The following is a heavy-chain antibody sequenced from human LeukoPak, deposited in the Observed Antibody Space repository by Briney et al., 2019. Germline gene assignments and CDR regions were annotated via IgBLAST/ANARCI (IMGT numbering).Heavy chain of an antibody. CDR1: GFTFSDYY. V-gene: IGHV3-11*01. D-gene: IGHD1-26*01. CDR3: ASNSGSYYVVPYYFDY. CDR2: ISSSGSTI. J-gene: IGHJ4*02. Sequence: GGSLRLSCAASGFTFSDYYMSWIRQAPGKGLEWVSYISSSGSTIYYADSVKGRFTISRDNAKNSLYLQMNSPRAEDTAVYYCASNSGSYYVVPYYFDYWGQGTLVTVSS.